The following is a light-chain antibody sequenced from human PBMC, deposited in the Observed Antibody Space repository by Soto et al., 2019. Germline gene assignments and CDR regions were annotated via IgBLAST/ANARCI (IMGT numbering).Light chain of an antibody. CDR1: SSDVGSYNH. CDR2: EVS. CDR3: SSYTSSSHYV. J-gene: IGLJ1*01. Sequence: QSAPTQPASVSGSPGQSITVSCTGTSSDVGSYNHVSWYQQHPGKAPKLIIFEVSNRPSGVSDRFSGSKSGNTASLTISGLQAEDEADYYCSSYTSSSHYVFGTGTKVTVL. V-gene: IGLV2-14*01.